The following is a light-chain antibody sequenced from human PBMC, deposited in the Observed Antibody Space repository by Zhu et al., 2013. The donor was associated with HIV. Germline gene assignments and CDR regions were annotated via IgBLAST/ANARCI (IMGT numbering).Light chain of an antibody. Sequence: QSALTQPASLSESPGRSITISCTGTSGDVGSYNLVSWYQQYPGKVPKLIIYDVTKRPSGVSDRFSGSKSGNTASLTISGLQADDEADYYCCSYAGSSTLVFGGGTKLTVL. CDR1: SGDVGSYNL. CDR2: DVT. CDR3: CSYAGSSTLV. V-gene: IGLV2-23*02. J-gene: IGLJ3*02.